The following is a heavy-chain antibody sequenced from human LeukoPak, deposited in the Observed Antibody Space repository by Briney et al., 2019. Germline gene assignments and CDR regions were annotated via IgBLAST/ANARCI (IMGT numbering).Heavy chain of an antibody. CDR1: GFTFSSYS. CDR3: ARDGGSGWPYYYYYYYMDV. V-gene: IGHV3-48*01. Sequence: GGSLRLSCAASGFTFSSYSMNWVRQAPGKGLEWVSYISSSSSTIYYADSVKGRFTISRDNAKNSLYLQMNSLRAEDTAVYYCARDGGSGWPYYYYYYYMDVWGKGTTVTVSS. J-gene: IGHJ6*03. CDR2: ISSSSSTI. D-gene: IGHD6-25*01.